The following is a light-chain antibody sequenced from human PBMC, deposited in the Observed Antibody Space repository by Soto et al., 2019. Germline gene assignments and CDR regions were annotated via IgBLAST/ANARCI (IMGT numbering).Light chain of an antibody. CDR1: QSISIW. CDR3: QQYNSWT. CDR2: EAY. J-gene: IGKJ1*01. V-gene: IGKV1-5*03. Sequence: DIQMTQSPSTVSASIGDRVTITCRASQSISIWMAWYQQKPGKAPKLLIYEAYRLESGVPSRFSGSGSGTEFTLTISSLQPDDFATYYCQQYNSWTFGQGTKVEIK.